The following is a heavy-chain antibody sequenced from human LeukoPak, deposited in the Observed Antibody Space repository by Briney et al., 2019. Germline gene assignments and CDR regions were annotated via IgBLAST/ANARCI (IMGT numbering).Heavy chain of an antibody. CDR3: ARISSDSISYYDH. CDR2: ISSNGSII. D-gene: IGHD3-22*01. V-gene: IGHV3-48*03. CDR1: GFTFSSYE. Sequence: QSGGSLRLSCAASGFTFSSYEMNWVRQAPGKGLEWVSYISSNGSIIYYADSMKGQFTISRDNAKNTLFLQMTSRRAEDTAVYYCARISSDSISYYDHWGQGTLVTVSS. J-gene: IGHJ4*02.